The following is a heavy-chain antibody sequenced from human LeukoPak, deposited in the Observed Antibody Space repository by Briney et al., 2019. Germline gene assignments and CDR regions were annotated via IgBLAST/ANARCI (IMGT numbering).Heavy chain of an antibody. Sequence: ASVKVSCKASGYTFTGYYMHWVRQAPGQGLEWMGWINPNSGGTNYAQKFQGSVTMTRDTSISTAYMELSRLRSDDTAVYYCARDPETVVPAAIVWYYFDYWGQGTLVTVSS. V-gene: IGHV1-2*02. D-gene: IGHD2-2*02. CDR1: GYTFTGYY. CDR3: ARDPETVVPAAIVWYYFDY. CDR2: INPNSGGT. J-gene: IGHJ4*02.